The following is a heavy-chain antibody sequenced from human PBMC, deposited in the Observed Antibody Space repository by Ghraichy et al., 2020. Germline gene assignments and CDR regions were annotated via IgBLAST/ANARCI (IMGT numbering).Heavy chain of an antibody. V-gene: IGHV3-48*01. CDR1: GFTFSTYS. CDR2: ISGSSSTI. J-gene: IGHJ3*02. Sequence: GSLRLSCAASGFTFSTYSMIWVRQAPGKGLEWVSYISGSSSTIYYADSVKGRFTISRDNTNNSLYLQMIILRAEDTAVYYCARDRATINAFDIWGQGTLVTVSS. D-gene: IGHD5-24*01. CDR3: ARDRATINAFDI.